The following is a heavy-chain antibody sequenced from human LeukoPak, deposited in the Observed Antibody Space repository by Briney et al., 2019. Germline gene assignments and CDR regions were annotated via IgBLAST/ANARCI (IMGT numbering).Heavy chain of an antibody. D-gene: IGHD2-2*01. V-gene: IGHV4-31*03. CDR1: GGSITSGNYY. CDR3: ATQVPIASNWFDP. Sequence: SQTLSLTCTVSGGSITSGNYYWSWIRQLPGKGLQWIGNIYHTGGTDYNSSPKSRVSISVDTSKNQFSLRLTSVTPADTAVYYCATQVPIASNWFDPWGRGTLVTVSS. J-gene: IGHJ5*02. CDR2: IYHTGGT.